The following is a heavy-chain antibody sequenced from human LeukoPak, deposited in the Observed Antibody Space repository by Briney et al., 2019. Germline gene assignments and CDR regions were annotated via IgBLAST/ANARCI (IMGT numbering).Heavy chain of an antibody. CDR3: ARVPGD. J-gene: IGHJ3*01. V-gene: IGHV4-59*01. CDR1: GGSISVYH. Sequence: PSETLSLTCTVSGGSISVYHWSWIRQPPGKGLEWIGFISYSGSTNYNPSLKSRVTISVDTSKNQFSLKLKSVTAADTAVYYCARVPGDWGQGTMVTVSS. D-gene: IGHD3-10*01. CDR2: ISYSGST.